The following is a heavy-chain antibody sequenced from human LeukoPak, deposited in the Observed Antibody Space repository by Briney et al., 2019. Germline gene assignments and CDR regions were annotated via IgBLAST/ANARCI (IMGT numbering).Heavy chain of an antibody. J-gene: IGHJ4*02. D-gene: IGHD3-22*01. Sequence: SETLCLTCTVSGGSISSSSYCWGWIRQPPGKGLEWIGSIYYSGSTYYNPSLKSRATISVDTSKNQFSLKLSSVTAADTAVYYCAIGYYYDSSGPTGEFDYWGQGTLVTVSS. CDR1: GGSISSSSYC. CDR2: IYYSGST. V-gene: IGHV4-39*01. CDR3: AIGYYYDSSGPTGEFDY.